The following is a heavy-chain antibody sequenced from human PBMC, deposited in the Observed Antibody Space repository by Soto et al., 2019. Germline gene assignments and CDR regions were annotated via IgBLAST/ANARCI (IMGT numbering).Heavy chain of an antibody. Sequence: QVQLVQSGAEVKKPGASVKVSCKASGYTFTSYAMHWVRQAPGQRLEWMGWINAGNGNTKYSKKFQGRVTISRDTSARTAYMELSSLRSEDTAVYYCAMDHCSSTSCWGGFSFWFDPWGQGTLVTVSS. CDR3: AMDHCSSTSCWGGFSFWFDP. J-gene: IGHJ5*02. CDR1: GYTFTSYA. V-gene: IGHV1-3*01. D-gene: IGHD2-2*01. CDR2: INAGNGNT.